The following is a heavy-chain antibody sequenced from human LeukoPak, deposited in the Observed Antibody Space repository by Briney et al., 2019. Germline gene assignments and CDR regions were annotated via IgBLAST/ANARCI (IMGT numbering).Heavy chain of an antibody. CDR2: IYPGGGST. CDR1: GYTFTSYG. D-gene: IGHD2-8*01. J-gene: IGHJ4*02. V-gene: IGHV1-46*01. CDR3: ARDNDFDY. Sequence: EASVKVSCKASGYTFTSYGISWVRQAPGQGLEWMGIIYPGGGSTSYAQKFQGRVTMTRDMSTSTVYMELSSLRSEDTAVYYCARDNDFDYWGQGTLVTVSS.